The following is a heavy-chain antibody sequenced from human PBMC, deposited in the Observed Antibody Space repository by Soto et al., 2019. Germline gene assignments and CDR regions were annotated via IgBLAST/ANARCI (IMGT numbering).Heavy chain of an antibody. CDR3: TSSYDFWSGYYVDY. V-gene: IGHV3-15*01. D-gene: IGHD3-3*01. J-gene: IGHJ4*02. Sequence: PGGSLRLSCAASGFTFSNAWMSWVRQAPGKGLEWVGRIKSKTDGGTTDYAAPVKGRFTISRDDSKNTLYLQMNSLKTEDTAVYYCTSSYDFWSGYYVDYWGQGTLVTVSS. CDR1: GFTFSNAW. CDR2: IKSKTDGGTT.